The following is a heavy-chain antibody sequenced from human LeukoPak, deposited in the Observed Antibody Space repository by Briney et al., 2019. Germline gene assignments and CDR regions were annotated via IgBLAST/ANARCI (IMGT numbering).Heavy chain of an antibody. D-gene: IGHD3-10*01. CDR2: IQQYQSER. Sequence: GGSLRLSCAASGFVLGNYWMTWVRQAPGKGLERVATIQQYQSERYYVDSVRGRFTISRDNAKNSLYLQMNSLRAEDTAVYFCARDVINRILHDYYMDVWGKGTTVIVSS. CDR3: ARDVINRILHDYYMDV. J-gene: IGHJ6*03. CDR1: GFVLGNYW. V-gene: IGHV3-7*01.